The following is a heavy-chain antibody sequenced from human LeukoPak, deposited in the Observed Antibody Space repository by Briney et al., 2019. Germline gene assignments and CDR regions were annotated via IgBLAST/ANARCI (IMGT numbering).Heavy chain of an antibody. J-gene: IGHJ4*02. CDR1: GGTFSSYA. Sequence: SVKVSCKASGGTFSSYAISWVRQAPGQGLEWMGRIIPIFGTANYAQKFQGRVTITTDESTSTAYMELSSLRSEDTAVYYCARVVVGATTWYDYWGQGTPVTVSS. V-gene: IGHV1-69*05. CDR2: IIPIFGTA. CDR3: ARVVVGATTWYDY. D-gene: IGHD1-26*01.